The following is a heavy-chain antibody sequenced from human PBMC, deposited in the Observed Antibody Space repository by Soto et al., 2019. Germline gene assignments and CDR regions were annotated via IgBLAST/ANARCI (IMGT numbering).Heavy chain of an antibody. V-gene: IGHV4-39*01. CDR1: GGSISSSSDY. CDR3: AQEYPGLAY. CDR2: IYYSGST. Sequence: SETLSLTCSVSGGSISSSSDYWGWIRQPPGKGLEWIGSIYYSGSTYYNPSLKSRVTISVDTSKNQFSLKLSSVTAADTAVYYCAQEYPGLAYWGQGTLVTVSS. D-gene: IGHD2-2*02. J-gene: IGHJ4*02.